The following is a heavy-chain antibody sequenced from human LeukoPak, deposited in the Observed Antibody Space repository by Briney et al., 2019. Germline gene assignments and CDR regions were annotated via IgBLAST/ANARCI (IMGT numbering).Heavy chain of an antibody. CDR3: ARYGSGSYPSKAFDY. V-gene: IGHV6-1*01. J-gene: IGHJ4*02. Sequence: SQTLSLTCAISGDSVSSISAAWNWIRQSPSRGLEWLGRTYYRSKWYNDYAVSVKSRVTVNPDTSKNQFSLQLNSLTPEDTAVYYCARYGSGSYPSKAFDYWGQGTLVTVSS. D-gene: IGHD3-10*01. CDR2: TYYRSKWYN. CDR1: GDSVSSISAA.